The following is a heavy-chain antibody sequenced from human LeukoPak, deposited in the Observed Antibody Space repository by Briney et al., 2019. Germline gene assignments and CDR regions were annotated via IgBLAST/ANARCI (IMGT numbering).Heavy chain of an antibody. CDR1: GGSISSYY. Sequence: AETLSLTCTVSGGSISSYYGSGIRQPPGKGLEWIGFIFYSGTPIYNRSLKSRVNISVDTSKNQFSLKLSYVTAADTAVYYCARDRRDMVRGINIVRQYNYYYYMDVWGKGTTVTISS. CDR2: IFYSGTP. V-gene: IGHV4-59*12. D-gene: IGHD3-10*01. J-gene: IGHJ6*03. CDR3: ARDRRDMVRGINIVRQYNYYYYMDV.